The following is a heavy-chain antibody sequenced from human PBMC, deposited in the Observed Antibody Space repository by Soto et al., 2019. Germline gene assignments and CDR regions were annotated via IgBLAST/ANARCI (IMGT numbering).Heavy chain of an antibody. CDR3: ARGGYYDSSGYYYFDY. D-gene: IGHD3-22*01. Sequence: EVQLVESGGGLVQPGGSLRLSCAASGFTFSSYAMHWVRQAPGKGLEYVSAISSNGGSTYYANSVKGRFTISRDNSKNTLYLQMGSLRAEDMAVYYGARGGYYDSSGYYYFDYWGQGTLVTVSS. CDR1: GFTFSSYA. CDR2: ISSNGGST. V-gene: IGHV3-64*01. J-gene: IGHJ4*02.